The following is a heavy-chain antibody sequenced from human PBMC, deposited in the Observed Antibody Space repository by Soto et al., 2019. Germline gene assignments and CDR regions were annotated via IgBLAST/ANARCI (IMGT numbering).Heavy chain of an antibody. CDR1: GFTFSSYA. Sequence: QVQLVESGGGVVQPGRSLRLSCAGSGFTFSSYAMHWDRRAPGKGLEWVAVIGYDGRNKYYADYVKGRFTISRDNSKNTLYLQMNSLRIEDTAVYYCSRELERVFDYWGQGTLVTVSS. CDR2: IGYDGRNK. J-gene: IGHJ4*02. D-gene: IGHD1-1*01. CDR3: SRELERVFDY. V-gene: IGHV3-30*04.